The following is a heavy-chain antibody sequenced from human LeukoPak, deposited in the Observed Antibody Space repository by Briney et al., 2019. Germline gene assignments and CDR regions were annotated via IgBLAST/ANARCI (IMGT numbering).Heavy chain of an antibody. V-gene: IGHV3-53*01. Sequence: GGSLRLSCAASGFTVSSNYMSWVRQAPGKGLEWVSVIYGGGTTYYADSVKGRFTISRDNSKNTLYIQMNSLRAEDTAVYYCARITMSRFDPWGQGTLVTVSS. CDR2: IYGGGTT. CDR3: ARITMSRFDP. CDR1: GFTVSSNY. D-gene: IGHD3-10*02. J-gene: IGHJ5*02.